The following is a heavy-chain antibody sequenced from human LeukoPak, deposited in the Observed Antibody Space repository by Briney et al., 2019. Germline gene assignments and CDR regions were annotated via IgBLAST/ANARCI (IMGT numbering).Heavy chain of an antibody. CDR2: VHYTWNA. V-gene: IGHV4-59*01. Sequence: SETPSLTCSVSGGSIGSYHWSWIRQPPGKGLEWIGHVHYTWNAKYNPSLKSRVTISLDRSSNQFSLRLSSVSAADTAVYYCARVASKGGMDVWGQGTTVTVSS. CDR3: ARVASKGGMDV. J-gene: IGHJ6*02. CDR1: GGSIGSYH.